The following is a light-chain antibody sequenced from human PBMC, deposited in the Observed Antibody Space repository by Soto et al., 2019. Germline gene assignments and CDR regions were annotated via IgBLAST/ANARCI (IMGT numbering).Light chain of an antibody. J-gene: IGKJ1*01. V-gene: IGKV1-5*01. CDR2: DAS. CDR1: QSISSW. Sequence: DIQMTQSPSSLSASVGRRLTVAFRASQSISSWLAWYQQKPGKAPKLLIYDASSLESGVPSRFSGSGSGTEFTLTISSLQPDDFATYYCQQYNSYGTFGQGTKVDIK. CDR3: QQYNSYGT.